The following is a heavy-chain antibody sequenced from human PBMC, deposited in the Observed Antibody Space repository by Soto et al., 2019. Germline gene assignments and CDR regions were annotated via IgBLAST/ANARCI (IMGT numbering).Heavy chain of an antibody. Sequence: ASVKVSCKASGYTFTSYGIRWVRPAPGQGLEWMGWISAYNGNTNYAQKLQGRVTMTRDTSISTAYMELSRLRSDDTAVYYCARGRGSGWYNPQYYFDYWGQGTLVTVSS. CDR1: GYTFTSYG. D-gene: IGHD6-19*01. J-gene: IGHJ4*02. CDR3: ARGRGSGWYNPQYYFDY. CDR2: ISAYNGNT. V-gene: IGHV1-18*04.